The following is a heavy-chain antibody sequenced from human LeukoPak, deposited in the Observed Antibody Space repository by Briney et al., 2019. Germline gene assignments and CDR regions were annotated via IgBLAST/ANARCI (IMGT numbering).Heavy chain of an antibody. Sequence: SETLSLTCTVSGGSVSSGSYYWSWIRQPPGKGLEWIGYIYYSGSTNYSPSLKSRVTISVDTSKNQFSLKLSSVTAADTAVYYCARDRVAAAGSFDYWGQGTLVTVSS. CDR3: ARDRVAAAGSFDY. J-gene: IGHJ4*02. V-gene: IGHV4-61*01. CDR2: IYYSGST. D-gene: IGHD6-13*01. CDR1: GGSVSSGSYY.